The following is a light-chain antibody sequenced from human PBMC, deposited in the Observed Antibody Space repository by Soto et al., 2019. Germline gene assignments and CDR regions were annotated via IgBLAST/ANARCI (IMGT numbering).Light chain of an antibody. Sequence: SVLTQPASVSWSSGQSITISCTGTSSDVGAYNFVSWHQQHPGKAPKLMIYNVYDRPSGISYRFSGSKSGNTASLTISGLQGEDEADYYCSAYTVSRNYVFGTGTKVKVL. CDR2: NVY. V-gene: IGLV2-14*03. J-gene: IGLJ1*01. CDR3: SAYTVSRNYV. CDR1: SSDVGAYNF.